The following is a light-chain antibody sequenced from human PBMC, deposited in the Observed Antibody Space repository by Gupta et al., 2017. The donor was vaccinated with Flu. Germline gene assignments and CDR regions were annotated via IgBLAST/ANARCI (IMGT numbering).Light chain of an antibody. J-gene: IGKJ2*01. Sequence: DIQMTQSPSSLSASVGDRVTITCQASQDISHYLNWYQQRPGKAPKALIYAASHLEEGVPSRFTGVGSGTDFALTIDSLQPEDIGTYFCQQYYLFPLTFGQGTTLEIK. V-gene: IGKV1-33*01. CDR3: QQYYLFPLT. CDR1: QDISHY. CDR2: AAS.